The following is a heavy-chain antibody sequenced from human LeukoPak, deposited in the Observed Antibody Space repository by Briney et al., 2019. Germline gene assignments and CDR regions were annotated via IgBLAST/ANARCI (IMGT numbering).Heavy chain of an antibody. J-gene: IGHJ4*02. V-gene: IGHV3-15*01. Sequence: GGSLRLSCAASGFTFSSAWMTWVRQAPGEGLEWVGRIRGKTDAGTIDYAAPVRGRFTISKDDSKNTLYLQMTSLKIEDTAVYYCTTQGALGWLLYFDYWGQGNLVTVSS. D-gene: IGHD3-3*01. CDR2: IRGKTDAGTI. CDR1: GFTFSSAW. CDR3: TTQGALGWLLYFDY.